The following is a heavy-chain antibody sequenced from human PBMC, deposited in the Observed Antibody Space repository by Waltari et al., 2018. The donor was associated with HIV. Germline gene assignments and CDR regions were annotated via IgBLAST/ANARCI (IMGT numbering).Heavy chain of an antibody. CDR2: ISSSGSTI. CDR1: GFTFSSYE. Sequence: EVQLVESGGGLVQPGGSLRLSCAASGFTFSSYEMNWVRQAPGQGLEWVSYISSSGSTIYYADSVKGRFTISRDNAKNSLYLQMNSLRAEDTAVYYCARGSPTRVRGVIITPFDYWGQGTLVTVSS. V-gene: IGHV3-48*03. J-gene: IGHJ4*02. CDR3: ARGSPTRVRGVIITPFDY. D-gene: IGHD3-10*01.